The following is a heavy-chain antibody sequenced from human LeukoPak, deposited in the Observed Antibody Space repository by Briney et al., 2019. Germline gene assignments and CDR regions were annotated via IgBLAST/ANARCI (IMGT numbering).Heavy chain of an antibody. CDR2: VNPSDVTT. D-gene: IGHD4-17*01. Sequence: ASVKVSCKASGYTFTNYYMHWLRQAPRQGLEWMGTVNPSDVTTLYAQKFQGRVTMTKDKSPSTLYMELSSLRSQGAALYYCALGYVFGRYYGLYWGQGTMVTLSS. J-gene: IGHJ4*02. CDR1: GYTFTNYY. CDR3: ALGYVFGRYYGLY. V-gene: IGHV1-46*01.